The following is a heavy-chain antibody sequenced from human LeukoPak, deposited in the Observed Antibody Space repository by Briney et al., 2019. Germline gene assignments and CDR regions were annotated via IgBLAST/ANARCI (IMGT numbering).Heavy chain of an antibody. Sequence: PSETLSLTCAVYGGSFSGYYWSWIRQPPGKGLDWIGEINHSGSANYNPSLKSRVTISVDTSKNQFSLKLSSVTAADTAVYYCARASRAARLHYWGQGTLVTVSS. CDR2: INHSGSA. CDR3: ARASRAARLHY. V-gene: IGHV4-34*01. D-gene: IGHD6-6*01. CDR1: GGSFSGYY. J-gene: IGHJ4*02.